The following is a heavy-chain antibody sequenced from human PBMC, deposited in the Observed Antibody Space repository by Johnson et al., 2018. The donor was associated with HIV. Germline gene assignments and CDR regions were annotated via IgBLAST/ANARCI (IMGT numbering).Heavy chain of an antibody. CDR2: ISSSGTII. D-gene: IGHD3-16*01. V-gene: IGHV3-11*04. CDR3: ARGEYVWGSFDVFDI. Sequence: VQLLESGGGLVQPGGSLRLSCAVSGFTFSDYYMSWIRQAPGKGLEWVSYISSSGTIIYYADSVKGRFTISRDNAKNTLYLQMNSLRAEDTAVYYCARGEYVWGSFDVFDIWGQGTMVTVSS. CDR1: GFTFSDYY. J-gene: IGHJ3*02.